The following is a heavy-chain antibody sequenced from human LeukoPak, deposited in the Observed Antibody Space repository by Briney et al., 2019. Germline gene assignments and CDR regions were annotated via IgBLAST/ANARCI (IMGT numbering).Heavy chain of an antibody. CDR3: ARDLSWGGDYEMFHDDY. J-gene: IGHJ4*02. D-gene: IGHD4-17*01. CDR1: GFTFSSYW. CDR2: INSDGSST. Sequence: PGGSLSLSCAASGFTFSSYWMHWVRQAPGKGLVWVSRINSDGSSTSYADSVKGRFTISRDNAKNTLYLQMNSLRAEDTAVYYCARDLSWGGDYEMFHDDYWGQGTLVTVSS. V-gene: IGHV3-74*01.